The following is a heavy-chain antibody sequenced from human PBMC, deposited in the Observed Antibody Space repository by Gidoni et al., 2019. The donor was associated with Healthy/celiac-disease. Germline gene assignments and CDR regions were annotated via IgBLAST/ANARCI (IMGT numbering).Heavy chain of an antibody. J-gene: IGHJ4*02. D-gene: IGHD3-22*01. CDR3: ASPGRYYDSSGYYGY. CDR2: IYYSGST. CDR1: GGSISSSSYY. Sequence: QLQLQESGPGLVKPSETLSLTCTVSGGSISSSSYYWGWIRQPPGKGLEWIGSIYYSGSTYYNPSLKSRVTISVDTSKNQFSLKLSSVTAADTAVYYCASPGRYYDSSGYYGYWGQGTLVTVSS. V-gene: IGHV4-39*01.